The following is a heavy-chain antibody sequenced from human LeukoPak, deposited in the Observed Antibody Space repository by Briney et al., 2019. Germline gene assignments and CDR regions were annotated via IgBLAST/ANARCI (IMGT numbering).Heavy chain of an antibody. V-gene: IGHV3-48*03. J-gene: IGHJ3*02. D-gene: IGHD6-19*01. CDR1: GFTFSTYE. CDR2: ISSSGRTT. CDR3: AREGAVLGLLFAFDM. Sequence: PGGSLRLSCAASGFTFSTYEVNWVRQAPGKGLEWVSYISSSGRTTSYAGSVKGRFTLSRDNAKNSLYLQLNSLRAEDTAIYYCAREGAVLGLLFAFDMWGQGTMVTVSS.